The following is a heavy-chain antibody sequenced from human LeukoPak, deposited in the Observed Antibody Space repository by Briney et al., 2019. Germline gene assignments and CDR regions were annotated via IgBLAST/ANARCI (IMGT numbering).Heavy chain of an antibody. CDR1: YTXXXXY. CDR2: INPNSGGT. J-gene: IGHJ4*02. Sequence: YTXXXXYMHWVRQAPGQGLEWMGWINPNSGGTNYAQKFQGRVTMTRDTSISTAYVELSRLRSDDTAVYYCARVGYRNYFDYWGQGTLVTVSS. CDR3: ARVGYRNYFDY. D-gene: IGHD1-14*01. V-gene: IGHV1-2*02.